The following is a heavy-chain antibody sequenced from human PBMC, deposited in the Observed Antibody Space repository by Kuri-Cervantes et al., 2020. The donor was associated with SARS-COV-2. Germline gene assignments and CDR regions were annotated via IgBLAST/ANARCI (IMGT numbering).Heavy chain of an antibody. V-gene: IGHV3-49*03. D-gene: IGHD2-21*02. J-gene: IGHJ4*02. Sequence: GESLKISCTASGFTFGDYAMSWFRQAPGKGLEWVGFITSKAYGGTTEYAASAKGRFTISRDDSKSIAYLRMNSLKTEDTAVYYCSLTAIRFRSKTMFDYWGQGTLVTVSS. CDR2: ITSKAYGGTT. CDR3: SLTAIRFRSKTMFDY. CDR1: GFTFGDYA.